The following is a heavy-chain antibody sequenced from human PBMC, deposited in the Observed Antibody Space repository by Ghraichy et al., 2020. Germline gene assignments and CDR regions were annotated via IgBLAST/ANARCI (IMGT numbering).Heavy chain of an antibody. CDR1: GLTFSNAW. V-gene: IGHV3-15*01. D-gene: IGHD3-22*01. CDR3: TRFNCYDSSGYYGDYYFDD. J-gene: IGHJ4*02. CDR2: IKSKTGDGTI. Sequence: GGSLRLSCEASGLTFSNAWMSWVRQAPGKGLEWVGRIKSKTGDGTIDYAAPVKGRFTISRDDSKNTLYLQMNSLKAEDTAVYYCTRFNCYDSSGYYGDYYFDDWGQGTLVTVSS.